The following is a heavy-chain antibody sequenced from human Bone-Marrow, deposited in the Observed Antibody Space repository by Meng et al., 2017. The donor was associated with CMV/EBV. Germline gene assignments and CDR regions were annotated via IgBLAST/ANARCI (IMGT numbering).Heavy chain of an antibody. V-gene: IGHV1-69*05. D-gene: IGHD3-3*01. J-gene: IGHJ6*02. CDR1: GGTLDSNA. CDR3: ARFGVGYYYGMNV. Sequence: SVKVSCKASGGTLDSNAISWVRQAPGQGLEWMGGIIPILGTANYAQRFQGRVTITTDESTSTVYMELSSLRSEDTAVYYCARFGVGYYYGMNVWGQGTSVTFPS. CDR2: IIPILGTA.